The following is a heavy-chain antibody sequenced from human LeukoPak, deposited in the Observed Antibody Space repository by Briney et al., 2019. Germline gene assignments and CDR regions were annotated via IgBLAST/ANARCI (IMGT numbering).Heavy chain of an antibody. D-gene: IGHD3-10*01. V-gene: IGHV3-30*02. CDR3: LADYYGSGNRGN. J-gene: IGHJ4*02. CDR2: IRYDGSNK. Sequence: GGSLRLSCAAPGFTFNGSVMHWVRQAPGKGLEWVAFIRYDGSNKYYADSVKGRFTISRDNSKNTLYLQMNSLRAEDTAVYYCLADYYGSGNRGNRGQGTLVTVSS. CDR1: GFTFNGSV.